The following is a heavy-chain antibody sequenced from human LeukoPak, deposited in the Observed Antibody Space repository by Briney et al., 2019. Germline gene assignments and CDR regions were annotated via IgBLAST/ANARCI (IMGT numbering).Heavy chain of an antibody. D-gene: IGHD6-6*01. CDR3: ARDEYSSSNWFDP. Sequence: ASVKVSCKASGYTFTSYGITWVRQAPGQGLEWLGWISTYNGNTNYAQKFQGRVTMTRDTSISTAYMELSRLRSDDTAVYYCARDEYSSSNWFDPWGQGTLVTVSS. J-gene: IGHJ5*02. CDR1: GYTFTSYG. V-gene: IGHV1-18*01. CDR2: ISTYNGNT.